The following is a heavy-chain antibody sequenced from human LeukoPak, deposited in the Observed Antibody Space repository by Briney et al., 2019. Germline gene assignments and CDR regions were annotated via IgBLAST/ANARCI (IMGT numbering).Heavy chain of an antibody. D-gene: IGHD6-19*01. CDR2: ISSNGGST. CDR3: VKDYWQWLVRGTFDY. CDR1: GFTFSSYA. V-gene: IGHV3-64D*06. Sequence: PGGPLRLSCSASGFTFSSYAIHWVRRPPGKGLEYVSGISSNGGSTYYADSVKGRFTISRDNSKNTLYLQMTSLRAEDTAVYYCVKDYWQWLVRGTFDYWGQGTLVTVSS. J-gene: IGHJ4*02.